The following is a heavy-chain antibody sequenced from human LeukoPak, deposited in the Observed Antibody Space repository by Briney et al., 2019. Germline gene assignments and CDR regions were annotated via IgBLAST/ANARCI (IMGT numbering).Heavy chain of an antibody. CDR3: ARAGYYDSSGYYPHPHDAFDI. D-gene: IGHD3-22*01. CDR2: IIPILGTA. J-gene: IGHJ3*02. Sequence: ASVKVSCKASGGTFSSYAISWVRQAPGQGLEWMGGIIPILGTASYAQKFQGRVTITTDESTSTAYMELSSLRSEDTAVYYCARAGYYDSSGYYPHPHDAFDIWGQGTMVTVSS. CDR1: GGTFSSYA. V-gene: IGHV1-69*05.